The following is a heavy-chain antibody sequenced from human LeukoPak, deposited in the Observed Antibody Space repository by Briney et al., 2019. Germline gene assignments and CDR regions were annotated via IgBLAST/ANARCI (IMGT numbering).Heavy chain of an antibody. J-gene: IGHJ6*03. CDR1: GGTFSSYA. V-gene: IGHV1-8*03. CDR3: ARGGKWLVRYYYYMDV. CDR2: MNPNSGNT. Sequence: ASVKVSCKASGGTFSSYAISWVRQAPGQGLEWMGWMNPNSGNTGYAQKFQGRVTITRNTSISTAYMELSSLRSEDTAVYYCARGGKWLVRYYYYMDVWGKGTTVTVSS. D-gene: IGHD6-19*01.